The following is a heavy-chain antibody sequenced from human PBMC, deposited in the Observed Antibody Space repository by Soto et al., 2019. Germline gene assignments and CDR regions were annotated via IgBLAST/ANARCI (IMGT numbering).Heavy chain of an antibody. CDR3: ARETGDGTLDF. V-gene: IGHV1-3*01. CDR2: INAGYGNT. D-gene: IGHD1-1*01. Sequence: QVHLVQSGAEVRKPGASVKVSCKASGYTFSSYAMHWVRQAPGQRLEWMGWINAGYGNTKSSQKFQDRVTISRDTSASTADMELTSLRSEDTAVYYCARETGDGTLDFWGQGTLVTVSS. CDR1: GYTFSSYA. J-gene: IGHJ4*02.